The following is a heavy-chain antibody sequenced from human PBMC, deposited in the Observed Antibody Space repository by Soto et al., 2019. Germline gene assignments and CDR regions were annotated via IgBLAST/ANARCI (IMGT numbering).Heavy chain of an antibody. CDR1: GFTISNAW. Sequence: EVQLGESGGGLVKPGGSLRLSCAASGFTISNAWMNWVRQAPGKGLEWVGRIKSKTDGGTIDYAAPVKGRLTISRDDSKNTLYLQMNSLKTEDTAVYYCTTNFVFDISYGMDVWGQGTTVTVSS. CDR3: TTNFVFDISYGMDV. J-gene: IGHJ6*02. CDR2: IKSKTDGGTI. V-gene: IGHV3-15*07. D-gene: IGHD3-9*01.